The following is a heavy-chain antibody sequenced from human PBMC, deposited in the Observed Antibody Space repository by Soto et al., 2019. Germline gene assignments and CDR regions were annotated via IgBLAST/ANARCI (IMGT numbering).Heavy chain of an antibody. V-gene: IGHV3-23*01. CDR1: GLTFGSYG. CDR2: ISGSAGST. J-gene: IGHJ6*02. CDR3: ARVADSYYYGGMDV. Sequence: PGGSLRLSCAASGLTFGSYGMSWVRQAPGKGLEWVSAISGSAGSTYHADSVKGRFTISRDNSKNTLYPQMNNLRAEDSAVYYCARVADSYYYGGMDVWGQGTTVTVSS.